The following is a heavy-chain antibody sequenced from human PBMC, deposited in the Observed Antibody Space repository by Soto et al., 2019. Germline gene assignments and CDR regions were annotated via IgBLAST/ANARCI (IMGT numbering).Heavy chain of an antibody. Sequence: QVQLQESGPGLVKPSETLSLTCTVSGGSISSYYWSWIRQPPGKGLEWIGYIYYSGSTNYNPSLKRRVTLSVDTSKNQFALKLSSVTAADTAVYYCARRYDFWSGYLYYYYMDVWGKGTTVTVSS. V-gene: IGHV4-59*08. D-gene: IGHD3-3*01. J-gene: IGHJ6*03. CDR3: ARRYDFWSGYLYYYYMDV. CDR1: GGSISSYY. CDR2: IYYSGST.